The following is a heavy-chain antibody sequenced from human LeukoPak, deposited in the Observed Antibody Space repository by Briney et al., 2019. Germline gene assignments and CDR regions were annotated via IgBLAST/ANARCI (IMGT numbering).Heavy chain of an antibody. CDR3: ARDPYSGAYGNTYYYYMDV. D-gene: IGHD1-26*01. V-gene: IGHV3-21*01. J-gene: IGHJ6*03. CDR1: GFSFSSYN. CDR2: ITTSSTYT. Sequence: GGSLRLSCEASGFSFSSYNMDWVRQTPGKGLEWISSITTSSTYTFYADSVKGRFTISRDNARNSLYLQMNSLTAEDTAVYYCARDPYSGAYGNTYYYYMDVWGKGTTVTISS.